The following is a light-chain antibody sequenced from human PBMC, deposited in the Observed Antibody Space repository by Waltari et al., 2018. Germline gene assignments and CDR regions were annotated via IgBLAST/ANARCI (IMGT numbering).Light chain of an antibody. J-gene: IGLJ2*01. CDR1: SSDVGGYNY. CDR2: DVS. Sequence: QSALTQPRSVSGSPGQSVTISCTGTSSDVGGYNYVPWYQQHPGKAPKLMIYDVSKRPSGVPDHFSGSKSGNTASLTISGLQAEDEADYYCCSYAGSFVVFGGGTKLTVL. CDR3: CSYAGSFVV. V-gene: IGLV2-11*01.